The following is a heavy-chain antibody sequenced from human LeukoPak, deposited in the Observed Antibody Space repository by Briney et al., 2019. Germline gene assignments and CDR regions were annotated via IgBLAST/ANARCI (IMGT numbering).Heavy chain of an antibody. J-gene: IGHJ4*02. D-gene: IGHD5-18*01. CDR1: GFTFSSYA. CDR2: ISGSGGST. CDR3: AKVYTAMVLSRLDY. V-gene: IGHV3-23*01. Sequence: GGPLRLSCAASGFTFSSYAMSWVRQAPGKGLEWVSAISGSGGSTYYADSVKGRFTISRDNSKNTLYLQMNSLRAEDTAVYYCAKVYTAMVLSRLDYWGQGTLVTVSS.